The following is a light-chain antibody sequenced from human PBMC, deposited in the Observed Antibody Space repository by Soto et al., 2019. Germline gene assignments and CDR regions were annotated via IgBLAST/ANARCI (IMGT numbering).Light chain of an antibody. Sequence: QSALTQPPSASGSPGQSVSISCTGTSSDIGAYNFVSWYQQHPGKALRLMIYGVSKRPSGVPDRFSGSKSGNTASLTVSGLQAEDEADYYCSSYAGSNNYVVFGGGTKLTVL. CDR1: SSDIGAYNF. CDR3: SSYAGSNNYVV. V-gene: IGLV2-8*01. CDR2: GVS. J-gene: IGLJ2*01.